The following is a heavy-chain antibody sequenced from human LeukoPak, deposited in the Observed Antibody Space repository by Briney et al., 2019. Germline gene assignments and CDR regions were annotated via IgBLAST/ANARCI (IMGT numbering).Heavy chain of an antibody. CDR1: GGSISSGGYS. CDR2: IYHSGST. Sequence: SETLSLTCAVSGGSISSGGYSWSWIRQPPGKGLEWIGYIYHSGSTYYNPSLKSRVTISVDTSKNQFSLKLSSVTAADTAVYYCARQAVVPAANRKKDAFDIWGQGTMVTVSS. J-gene: IGHJ3*02. CDR3: ARQAVVPAANRKKDAFDI. V-gene: IGHV4-30-2*03. D-gene: IGHD2-2*01.